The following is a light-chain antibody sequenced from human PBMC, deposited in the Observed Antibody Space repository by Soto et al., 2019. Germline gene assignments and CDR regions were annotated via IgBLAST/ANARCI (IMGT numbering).Light chain of an antibody. Sequence: QSALTQPASVSGSPGHSITISCTGTGSDVGGYDYVSWYQHHPGKAPKVMIYEVTNRPSGVSNRFSGSKSGNTASLTISGLLAEDEADYYCSSYTSSSTYVFGTGTKVTVL. V-gene: IGLV2-14*01. J-gene: IGLJ1*01. CDR3: SSYTSSSTYV. CDR2: EVT. CDR1: GSDVGGYDY.